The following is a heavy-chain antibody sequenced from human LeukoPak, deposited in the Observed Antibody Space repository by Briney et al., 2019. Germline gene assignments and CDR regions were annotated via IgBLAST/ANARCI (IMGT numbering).Heavy chain of an antibody. V-gene: IGHV3-33*01. CDR3: ARGPTTTGYYFDY. CDR1: VFTFSSYG. Sequence: GGSLRLSCAASVFTFSSYGMHWVRQAPGKGLEWVAVIWYDGSNKYYADSVKGRFTISRDNSKNTLYLQMNSLRAEDTAVYYCARGPTTTGYYFDYWGQGTLVTVSS. D-gene: IGHD4-17*01. J-gene: IGHJ4*02. CDR2: IWYDGSNK.